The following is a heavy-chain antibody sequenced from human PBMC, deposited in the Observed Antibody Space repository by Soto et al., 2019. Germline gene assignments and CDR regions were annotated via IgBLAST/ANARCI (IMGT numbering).Heavy chain of an antibody. V-gene: IGHV1-69*12. D-gene: IGHD3-3*02. J-gene: IGHJ6*01. Sequence: QVQLEQSGAAVKKPGSSVKVSCKASGGTFSNSAISWVRQAPGQGLEWMGGIMPVFRTPDYAQKFQGRVTITADESTSTAYMELSGLRSDDTAVYFCASDKDRPQLGGNYYYILDVWGQGTMVTVSS. CDR2: IMPVFRTP. CDR1: GGTFSNSA. CDR3: ASDKDRPQLGGNYYYILDV.